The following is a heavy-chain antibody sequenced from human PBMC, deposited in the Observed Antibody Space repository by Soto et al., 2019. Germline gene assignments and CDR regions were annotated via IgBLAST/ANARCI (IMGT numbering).Heavy chain of an antibody. V-gene: IGHV4-34*01. J-gene: IGHJ4*02. CDR1: GGSFSGYY. CDR2: INHSGIT. D-gene: IGHD6-19*01. CDR3: AIGPRMWLAGGGY. Sequence: QVQLEQWGAGLLKPSETLSLTCAVYGGSFSGYYWSWIRQPPGKGLGWLGEINHSGITDYNPSLKSRVTISIDTSKNRFSLKLNSVTAADTAVYYCAIGPRMWLAGGGYWGQGTLVTVSS.